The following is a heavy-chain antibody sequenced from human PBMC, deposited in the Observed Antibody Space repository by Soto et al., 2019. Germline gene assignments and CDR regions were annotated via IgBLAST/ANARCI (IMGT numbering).Heavy chain of an antibody. CDR1: GFTFSSYA. V-gene: IGHV3-23*01. CDR2: ISGTGFNT. CDR3: VKAVYLLDFDY. Sequence: GALRLACPASGFTFSSYAMTWVRQAPGKGLEWVSTISGTGFNTYYADSVKGRFTISRDNSKNTVYLQMNSLRAEDTAVYYCVKAVYLLDFDYWGQGTPVTVAS. J-gene: IGHJ4*02. D-gene: IGHD1-20*01.